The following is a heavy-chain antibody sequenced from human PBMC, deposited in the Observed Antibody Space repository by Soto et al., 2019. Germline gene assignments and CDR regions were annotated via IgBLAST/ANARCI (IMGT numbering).Heavy chain of an antibody. V-gene: IGHV4-34*01. CDR3: ARVSGIYYYGMDV. CDR1: GGSIGNSY. D-gene: IGHD3-10*01. CDR2: INHSGST. J-gene: IGHJ6*02. Sequence: SETLSLTCTVSGGSIGNSYWSWIRQPPGKGLEWIGEINHSGSTNYNPSLKSRVTISVDTSKNQFSLKLSSVTAADTAVYYCARVSGIYYYGMDVWGQGTTVTVSS.